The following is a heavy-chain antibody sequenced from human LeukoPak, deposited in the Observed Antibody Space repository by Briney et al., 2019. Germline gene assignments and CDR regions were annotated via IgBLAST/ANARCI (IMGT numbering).Heavy chain of an antibody. D-gene: IGHD3-3*01. CDR2: ISGSGGST. Sequence: GGSLRLSCAASGFTFSSYAMSWVRQAPGKGLEWVSAISGSGGSTYYADSVKGRFTISRDNSKNTLYLQMNSLRAEDTAVYYCAKSNGISIFGVVHWFDPWGQGTLVTASS. J-gene: IGHJ5*02. V-gene: IGHV3-23*01. CDR3: AKSNGISIFGVVHWFDP. CDR1: GFTFSSYA.